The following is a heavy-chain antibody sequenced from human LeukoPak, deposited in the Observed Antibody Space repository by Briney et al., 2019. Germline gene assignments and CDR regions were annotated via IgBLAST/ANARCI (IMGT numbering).Heavy chain of an antibody. D-gene: IGHD4-17*01. CDR1: GFTLSSFT. CDR2: ISSSSSYI. V-gene: IGHV3-21*01. Sequence: GGSLRLSCAASGFTLSSFTTNWVRQAPGKGLEWVSSISSSSSYIYYADSVKGRFTISRDNAKNSLHLQMNSLRAEDTADYYCARDTTPFGYGVHSPDYWGEGTLVTASS. CDR3: ARDTTPFGYGVHSPDY. J-gene: IGHJ4*02.